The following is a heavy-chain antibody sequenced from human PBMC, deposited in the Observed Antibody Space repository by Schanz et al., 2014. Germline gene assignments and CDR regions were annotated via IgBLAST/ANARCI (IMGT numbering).Heavy chain of an antibody. D-gene: IGHD2-21*02. V-gene: IGHV3-30*18. CDR1: GFSFSDYG. CDR3: AKDLEPQCGGDCPLT. J-gene: IGHJ4*02. Sequence: QVQLVESGGGVVQPGGSLRLSCAASGFSFSDYGTHWVRQAPGKGLEWVAFISYDGSFEDYLDSVKGRFTIPRDNSKNTLYLQMSSLRGEDTAVYYCAKDLEPQCGGDCPLTWGQGTLVTVSS. CDR2: ISYDGSFE.